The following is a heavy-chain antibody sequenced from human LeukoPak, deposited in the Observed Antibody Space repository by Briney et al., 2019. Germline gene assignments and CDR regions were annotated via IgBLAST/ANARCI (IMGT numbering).Heavy chain of an antibody. J-gene: IGHJ5*02. D-gene: IGHD6-19*01. V-gene: IGHV1-8*03. CDR1: GYTFTGYY. CDR2: LNPNSGNT. CDR3: ARMTVSGRDNWFDP. Sequence: GASVKVSCKASGYTFTGYYMHWVRQAPGQGLEWMGWLNPNSGNTGYAQKFQGRLTITRNTSINTAYMELSSLRSEDTAVYYCARMTVSGRDNWFDPWGQGTLVTVSS.